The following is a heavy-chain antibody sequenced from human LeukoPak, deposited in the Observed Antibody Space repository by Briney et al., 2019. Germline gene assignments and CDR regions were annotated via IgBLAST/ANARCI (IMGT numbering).Heavy chain of an antibody. CDR3: AKGWGVVLGGMDV. V-gene: IGHV3-9*01. Sequence: GRSLRLSCAASGFTFDDYAMHWGRQAPGKGLEWVSGISWNSGSIGYADSVKGRFTISRDNAKNSLYLQMNSLRAEDTALYYCAKGWGVVLGGMDVWGQGTTVTVSS. D-gene: IGHD3-10*01. CDR1: GFTFDDYA. J-gene: IGHJ6*02. CDR2: ISWNSGSI.